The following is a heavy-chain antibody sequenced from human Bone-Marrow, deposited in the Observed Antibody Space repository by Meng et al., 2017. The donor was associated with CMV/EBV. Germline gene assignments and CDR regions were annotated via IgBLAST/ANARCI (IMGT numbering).Heavy chain of an antibody. V-gene: IGHV3-30*02. Sequence: GGSLRLSCAASGFTFSSYGMHWVRQAPGKGLEWVAFIRYDGSNKYYADSVKGRFTISRDNSKNTLYLQMNSLRAEDTAVYYCAKDPATPLEYDFWSGYFYYYYGMNVWGQGTTVTASS. D-gene: IGHD3-3*01. CDR1: GFTFSSYG. CDR2: IRYDGSNK. CDR3: AKDPATPLEYDFWSGYFYYYYGMNV. J-gene: IGHJ6*02.